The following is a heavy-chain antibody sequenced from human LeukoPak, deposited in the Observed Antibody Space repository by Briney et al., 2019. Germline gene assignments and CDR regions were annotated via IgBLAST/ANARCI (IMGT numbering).Heavy chain of an antibody. J-gene: IGHJ4*02. Sequence: GGSLRLSCAASGFTFSSYAMHWVRQAPGKGLEWVAVISYDGSNKYYADSVKGRFTISRDNSKNTLYLQMNSLRAEDTAVYYCARDSPPPVGAFSYYFDYWGQGTLVTVSS. CDR1: GFTFSSYA. D-gene: IGHD1-26*01. CDR2: ISYDGSNK. V-gene: IGHV3-30-3*01. CDR3: ARDSPPPVGAFSYYFDY.